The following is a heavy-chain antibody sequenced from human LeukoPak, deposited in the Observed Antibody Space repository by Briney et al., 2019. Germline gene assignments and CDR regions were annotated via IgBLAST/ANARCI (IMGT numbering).Heavy chain of an antibody. J-gene: IGHJ5*02. D-gene: IGHD6-13*01. CDR2: INPNSGGT. Sequence: GASVKVSCKASGYTFTGYYMHWVRLAPGQGLEWMGWINPNSGGTNYAQKFQGRVTMTRDTSISTAYMELSRLRSDDTAVYYCARGVRIAAAGTTWFDPWGQGTLVTVSS. V-gene: IGHV1-2*02. CDR3: ARGVRIAAAGTTWFDP. CDR1: GYTFTGYY.